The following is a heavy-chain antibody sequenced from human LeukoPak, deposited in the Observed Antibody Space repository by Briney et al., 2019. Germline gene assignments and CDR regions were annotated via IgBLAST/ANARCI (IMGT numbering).Heavy chain of an antibody. CDR1: GFTFSSYA. CDR3: ARDTGGDDY. V-gene: IGHV3-30-3*01. CDR2: ISYDGSNK. Sequence: PGGSLRLSWAASGFTFSSYAMHWVRQAPGKGLEWVAVISYDGSNKYYADSVKGRFTISRDNSKNTLYLQMNSLRAEDTAVYYCARDTGGDDYWGQGTLVTVSS. D-gene: IGHD7-27*01. J-gene: IGHJ4*02.